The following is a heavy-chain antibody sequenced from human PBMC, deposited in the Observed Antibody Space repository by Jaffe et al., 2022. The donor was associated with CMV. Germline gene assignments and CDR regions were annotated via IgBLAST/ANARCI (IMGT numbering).Heavy chain of an antibody. D-gene: IGHD2-2*01. CDR1: GFTFSDYY. V-gene: IGHV3-11*06. J-gene: IGHJ4*02. CDR2: ISSSSTYT. Sequence: QVQLVESGGGLVKPGGSLRLSCAASGFTFSDYYMNWIRQAPGKGLEWVSYISSSSTYTSFADSVKGRFTISRDNAKNSLYLQMNSLRAEDTAVYYCARVTSSTSRYAGDYWGQGTLVTVSS. CDR3: ARVTSSTSRYAGDY.